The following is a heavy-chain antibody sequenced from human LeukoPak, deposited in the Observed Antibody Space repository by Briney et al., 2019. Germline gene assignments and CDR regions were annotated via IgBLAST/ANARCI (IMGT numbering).Heavy chain of an antibody. CDR2: IAYDGSNE. CDR3: ARPSGSVTIFGMVDYFDY. V-gene: IGHV3-30*04. J-gene: IGHJ4*02. D-gene: IGHD3-3*01. Sequence: GSSLRLSCVVSGFTFTNYGMHWVRQAPVKGLDWVASIAYDGSNENYAESVKGRFTISRDNSKDTLYLQLNSLRAEDTAVYYCARPSGSVTIFGMVDYFDYWGQGSLVTVSS. CDR1: GFTFTNYG.